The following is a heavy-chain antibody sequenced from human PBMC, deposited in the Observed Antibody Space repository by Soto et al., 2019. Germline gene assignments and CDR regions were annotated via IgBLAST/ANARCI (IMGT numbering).Heavy chain of an antibody. CDR1: GFAFSQYG. J-gene: IGHJ4*02. D-gene: IGHD6-19*01. CDR3: AKDVESGWYEAFDY. CDR2: IRSFDYRT. Sequence: GSLRLSCTASGFAFSQYGMSWVRQAPGKGLEWVSSIRSFDYRTNYADSVKGRFTISRDNSKSTLSLQMNSLRAEDTAVYYCAKDVESGWYEAFDYWGPGTLVTVSS. V-gene: IGHV3-23*01.